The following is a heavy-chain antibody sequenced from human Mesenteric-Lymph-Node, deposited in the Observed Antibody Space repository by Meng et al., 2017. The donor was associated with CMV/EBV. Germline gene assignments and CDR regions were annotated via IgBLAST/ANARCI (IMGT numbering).Heavy chain of an antibody. V-gene: IGHV3-30-3*01. CDR2: ISYDGSNK. CDR1: GFTFSSYA. Sequence: GESLKISCAASGFTFSSYAMHWVRQAPGKGLEWVAVISYDGSNKYYADSVKGRFTISRDNSKSTLYLQMNSLRAEDTAVYYCASVRRHYDFWSGYWDYWGQGTLVTVSS. J-gene: IGHJ4*02. CDR3: ASVRRHYDFWSGYWDY. D-gene: IGHD3-3*01.